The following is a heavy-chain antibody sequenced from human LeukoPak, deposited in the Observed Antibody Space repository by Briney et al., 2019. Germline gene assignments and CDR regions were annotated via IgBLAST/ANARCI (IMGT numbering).Heavy chain of an antibody. Sequence: ASVKVSCKASGYTFTSYAMNWVRQAPGQGLEWMGWINPNSGGTNYAQKFQGRVTMTRDTSISTAYMELSRLRSDDTTVYYCARGWLQFYFYYFDYWGQGTLVTVSS. D-gene: IGHD5-24*01. V-gene: IGHV1-2*02. CDR2: INPNSGGT. CDR1: GYTFTSYA. J-gene: IGHJ4*02. CDR3: ARGWLQFYFYYFDY.